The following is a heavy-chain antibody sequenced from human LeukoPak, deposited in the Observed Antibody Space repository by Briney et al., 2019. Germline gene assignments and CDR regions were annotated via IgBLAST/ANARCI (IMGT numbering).Heavy chain of an antibody. J-gene: IGHJ4*02. Sequence: GGSLRLSCAASGFTFSQFWMHWVSQTPGKGLEWVGRLKSKTEGGTTDYAAPVKGRFTISRDDSKNTLYLQMSSLKTEDTALYYCTTEYGTSPHYYFHYWGQGTLVTVSS. CDR2: LKSKTEGGTT. CDR1: GFTFSQFW. CDR3: TTEYGTSPHYYFHY. V-gene: IGHV3-15*01. D-gene: IGHD1-14*01.